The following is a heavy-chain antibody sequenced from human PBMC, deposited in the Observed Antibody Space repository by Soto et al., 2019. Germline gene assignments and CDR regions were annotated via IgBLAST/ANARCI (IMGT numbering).Heavy chain of an antibody. CDR3: ASGPDYSNHYYYYYGMDV. D-gene: IGHD4-4*01. CDR1: GFTFSSYS. CDR2: IYSGGST. J-gene: IGHJ6*02. V-gene: IGHV3-66*01. Sequence: PGGSLRLSCAASGFTFSSYSMNWVRQAPGKGLEWVSVIYSGGSTYYADSVKGRFTISRDNSKNTLYLQMNSLRAEDTAVYYCASGPDYSNHYYYYYGMDVWGQGTTVNVSS.